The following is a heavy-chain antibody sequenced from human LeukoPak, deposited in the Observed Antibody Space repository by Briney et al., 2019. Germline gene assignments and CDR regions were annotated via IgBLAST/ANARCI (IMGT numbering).Heavy chain of an antibody. J-gene: IGHJ4*02. D-gene: IGHD2-15*01. CDR3: AKSGLNRFDY. CDR1: GFTFSSYA. CDR2: ISGGDGST. Sequence: GGSLRLTCAASGFTFSSYAMSWVCQAPGKGLGWVSTISGGDGSTYYAVSVKGRFTISRDNSKNTVYLQMNSLRAEDTAVYYCAKSGLNRFDYWGQGTLVTVSS. V-gene: IGHV3-23*01.